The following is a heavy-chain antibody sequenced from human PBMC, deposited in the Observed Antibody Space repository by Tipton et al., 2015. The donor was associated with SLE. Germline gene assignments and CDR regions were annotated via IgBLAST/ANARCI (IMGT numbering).Heavy chain of an antibody. V-gene: IGHV4-38-2*01. Sequence: TLSLTCAVSGYSISSGYYWGWIRQPPGKGLEWIGRIYHSGSTYYNPSLKSRVTISVDTSKNQFSLKLSSVTAADTAVYYCARHRGFLEWLNWFDPWGQGTLVTVSS. D-gene: IGHD3-3*01. CDR1: GYSISSGYY. J-gene: IGHJ5*02. CDR3: ARHRGFLEWLNWFDP. CDR2: IYHSGST.